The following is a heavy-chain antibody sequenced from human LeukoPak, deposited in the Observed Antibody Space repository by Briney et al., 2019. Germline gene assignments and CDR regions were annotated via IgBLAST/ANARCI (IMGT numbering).Heavy chain of an antibody. J-gene: IGHJ6*02. CDR3: ARDRYLPIFGVVRYYYGMDV. CDR2: IYTSGST. Sequence: SQTLSLTRTVSGGSISSGSYYWSWIRQPAGKGLEWIGRIYTSGSTNYNPSLKSRVTISVDTSKNQFSLKLSSVAAADTAVYYCARDRYLPIFGVVRYYYGMDVWGQGTTVTVSS. V-gene: IGHV4-61*02. CDR1: GGSISSGSYY. D-gene: IGHD3-3*01.